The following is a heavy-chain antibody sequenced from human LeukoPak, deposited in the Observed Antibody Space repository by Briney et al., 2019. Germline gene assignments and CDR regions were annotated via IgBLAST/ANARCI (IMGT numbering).Heavy chain of an antibody. D-gene: IGHD3-16*01. CDR1: GYTFTTYD. CDR3: ARDGSRAWGLAY. CDR2: MNPHSGNT. J-gene: IGHJ4*02. V-gene: IGHV1-8*01. Sequence: ASVKVSCKASGYTFTTYDVSLVRQAPGQGLEWVGWMNPHSGNTGYAHKFQGRVTMTTDTSMNTAYMELTSLTSDDTAVYYCARDGSRAWGLAYWGQGTLVAVSS.